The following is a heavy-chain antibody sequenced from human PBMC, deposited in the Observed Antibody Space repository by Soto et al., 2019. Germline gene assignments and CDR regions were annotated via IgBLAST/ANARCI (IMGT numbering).Heavy chain of an antibody. CDR2: ISGSVGST. V-gene: IGHV3-23*01. CDR3: AKAPYYYGSGSYGEDY. D-gene: IGHD3-10*01. Sequence: GGSLRLSCAASGFTFSSYAMSWVRQAPGKGLEWVSAISGSVGSTYYADSVKGRFTISRDNSKNTLYLQMNSLRAEDTAVYYCAKAPYYYGSGSYGEDYWGQGTLVTVSS. J-gene: IGHJ4*02. CDR1: GFTFSSYA.